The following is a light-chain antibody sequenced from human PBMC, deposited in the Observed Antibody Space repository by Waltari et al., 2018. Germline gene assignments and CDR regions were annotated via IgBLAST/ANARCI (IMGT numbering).Light chain of an antibody. CDR1: SSNIGSTL. V-gene: IGLV1-44*01. CDR3: AAWDDSLSGKV. Sequence: QTVLTQPPSASGTPGQRVTISCSGRSSNIGSTLVNWYQQLPGTAPKLLVYRNNQRPSGVPDRFSGSKSGTSASLAISGLQSEDEADYYCAAWDDSLSGKVFGGGTKLTVL. CDR2: RNN. J-gene: IGLJ3*02.